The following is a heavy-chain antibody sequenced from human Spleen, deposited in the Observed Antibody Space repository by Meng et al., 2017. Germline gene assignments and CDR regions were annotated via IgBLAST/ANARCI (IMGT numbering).Heavy chain of an antibody. J-gene: IGHJ6*02. CDR1: GFTFDDYA. CDR3: AKDMNRITIFWHYYGMDV. D-gene: IGHD3-9*01. Sequence: GESPKTPCAAPGFTFDDYAMHWVRQAPGKGLEWVSLISWDGGSTYYADSVKGRFTISRDNSKNSLYLQMNSLRAEDTALYYCAKDMNRITIFWHYYGMDVWGQGTTVTVSS. CDR2: ISWDGGST. V-gene: IGHV3-43D*03.